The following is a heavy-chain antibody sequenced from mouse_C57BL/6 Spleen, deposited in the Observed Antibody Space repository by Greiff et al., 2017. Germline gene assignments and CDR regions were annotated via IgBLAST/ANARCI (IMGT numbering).Heavy chain of an antibody. D-gene: IGHD2-3*01. CDR3: ARKGGYYLYCDY. CDR1: GYTFTSYW. CDR2: IDPSDSYT. V-gene: IGHV1-69*01. Sequence: VQLQQPGAELVMPGASVKLSCKASGYTFTSYWMHWVKQRPGQGLEWIGEIDPSDSYTNYNQKFKGKSTLTVDKSSSTAYMQLSSLTSEDSAVYYCARKGGYYLYCDYWGQGTTLTVSS. J-gene: IGHJ2*01.